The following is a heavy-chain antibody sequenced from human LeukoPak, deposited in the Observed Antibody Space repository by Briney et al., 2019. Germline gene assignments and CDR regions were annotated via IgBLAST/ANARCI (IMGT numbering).Heavy chain of an antibody. V-gene: IGHV3-23*01. J-gene: IGHJ4*02. D-gene: IGHD4-17*01. CDR1: GFTFSNYA. Sequence: GGSLRLSCAASGFTFSNYAMSWVRQPPGKGLEGVSAISGSGDNTYYADPVKGRFTISRDNSKNTLYLQMDSLRAEDTAVYFCARRELLAYGDHGFDYWGRGTLVTVSS. CDR3: ARRELLAYGDHGFDY. CDR2: ISGSGDNT.